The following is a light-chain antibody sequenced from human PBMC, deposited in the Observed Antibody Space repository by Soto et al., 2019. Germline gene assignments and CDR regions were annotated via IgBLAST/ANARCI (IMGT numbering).Light chain of an antibody. V-gene: IGKV3-15*01. Sequence: EIVMTQSPATLSVSPGERATLSCRASQSVSSNLAWYQQKPGQAPRLLIYGASTRATGIPARFSGSGSGTEFTLTISSLQSEDFAVYYCQQYNNWPLSXGQGTKV. CDR2: GAS. J-gene: IGKJ1*01. CDR3: QQYNNWPLS. CDR1: QSVSSN.